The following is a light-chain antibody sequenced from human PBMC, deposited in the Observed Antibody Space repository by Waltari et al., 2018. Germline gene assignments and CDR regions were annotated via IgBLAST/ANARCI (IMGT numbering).Light chain of an antibody. J-gene: IGLJ1*01. CDR2: YDS. CDR3: QVWDANTDPGV. V-gene: IGLV3-21*04. CDR1: NIESKS. Sequence: SYVLTQPPSVSVAPGKTASITCGGNNIESKSVHWYQQKPGQAPILVISYDSDRPSGIPEGFSGSKSGNTATLTISRVEAGDEADYYCQVWDANTDPGVFGTGTEVTVL.